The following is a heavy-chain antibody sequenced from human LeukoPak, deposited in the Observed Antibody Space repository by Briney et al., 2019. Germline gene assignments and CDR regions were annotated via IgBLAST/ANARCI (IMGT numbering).Heavy chain of an antibody. Sequence: SEALSLTCTVSGGSISSYYWSWIRQPAGKGLEWIGRIYTSGSTNYNPSLKSRVTMSVDTSKNQFSLKLSSVTAADTAVYYCARRRVRYFDWLGGYFDYWGQGTLVTVSS. D-gene: IGHD3-9*01. CDR1: GGSISSYY. CDR2: IYTSGST. V-gene: IGHV4-4*07. CDR3: ARRRVRYFDWLGGYFDY. J-gene: IGHJ4*02.